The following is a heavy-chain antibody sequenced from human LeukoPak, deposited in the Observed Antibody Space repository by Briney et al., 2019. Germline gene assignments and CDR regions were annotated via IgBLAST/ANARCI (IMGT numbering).Heavy chain of an antibody. V-gene: IGHV3-7*01. CDR3: TRDMIRGVPDYIDY. Sequence: GGSLRLSCTASGFTFSSYWMSWVRQAPGKGLEWVANIKEDGSEKYYVDSVKGRFTISRDDSKSTLYLQMNSLRIEDTGFYYCTRDMIRGVPDYIDYWGQGTLVTVSS. CDR2: IKEDGSEK. D-gene: IGHD3-10*01. J-gene: IGHJ4*02. CDR1: GFTFSSYW.